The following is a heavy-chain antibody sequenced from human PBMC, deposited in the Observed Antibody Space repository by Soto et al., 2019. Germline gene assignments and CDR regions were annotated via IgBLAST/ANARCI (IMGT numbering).Heavy chain of an antibody. CDR2: ISWNSGSI. Sequence: PGGSLRLSCAASGFTFDDYAMHWVRQAPGKGLEWVSGISWNSGSIGYADSVKGRFTISRDNAKNSLYLQMNSLRAEDTALYYCAKKDNRWYYDILTGPGAFDIWGQGTMVTVSS. CDR3: AKKDNRWYYDILTGPGAFDI. J-gene: IGHJ3*02. CDR1: GFTFDDYA. V-gene: IGHV3-9*01. D-gene: IGHD3-9*01.